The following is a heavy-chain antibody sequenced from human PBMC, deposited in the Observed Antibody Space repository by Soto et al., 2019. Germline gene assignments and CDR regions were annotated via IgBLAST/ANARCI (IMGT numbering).Heavy chain of an antibody. CDR3: ARDLAAGDH. D-gene: IGHD6-13*01. CDR1: GYTFTHYY. V-gene: IGHV1-46*01. CDR2: INPASGST. J-gene: IGHJ4*02. Sequence: QVQLVQSGAEVKKPGASVKLSCRTSGYTFTHYYIHWVRQAPGQGLEWLAIINPASGSTNYAQDFQGXXTXXXXTXXXXXXXXXXXXXXXXTAIFYCARDLAAGDHWGQGTLVTVSS.